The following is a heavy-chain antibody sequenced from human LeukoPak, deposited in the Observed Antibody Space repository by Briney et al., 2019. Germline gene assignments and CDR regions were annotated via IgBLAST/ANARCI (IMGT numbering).Heavy chain of an antibody. CDR3: AKERHYYDGSGYYYYFDY. V-gene: IGHV3-23*01. D-gene: IGHD3-22*01. CDR1: GFTFSSYA. CDR2: ISGSGGST. J-gene: IGHJ4*02. Sequence: QPGGSLRLSRAASGFTFSSYAMSWVRQAPGKGLEWVSGISGSGGSTYYADSVKGRFTISRDNSKNTLYLQMNSLRAEDTAVYYCAKERHYYDGSGYYYYFDYWGQGTLVTVSS.